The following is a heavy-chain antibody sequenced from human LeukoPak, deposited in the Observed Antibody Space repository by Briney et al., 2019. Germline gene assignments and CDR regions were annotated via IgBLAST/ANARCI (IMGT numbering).Heavy chain of an antibody. CDR1: RGSLSRYY. Sequence: PSETLSLTCTVTRGSLSRYYWRWIRQPPGKGLEWIGYIYYSGSTNYNPSLKSRVTISVDTSKNQFSLKLSSVTAADTAVYYCERGGIAVAGTFDPWGQGTLVTVSS. J-gene: IGHJ5*02. CDR3: ERGGIAVAGTFDP. D-gene: IGHD6-19*01. CDR2: IYYSGST. V-gene: IGHV4-59*01.